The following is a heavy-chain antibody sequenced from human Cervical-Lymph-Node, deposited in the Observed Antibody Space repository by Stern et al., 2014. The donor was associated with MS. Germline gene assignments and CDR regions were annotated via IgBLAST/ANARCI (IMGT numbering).Heavy chain of an antibody. CDR3: ARGREPRYFDL. CDR2: MNPNSGNT. Sequence: QVQLVQSGAEVKKPGASVKVSCEASGYTFTNYGINWVRQATGQGFEWMGWMNPNSGNTGYAQKFQGRVTMTRNTSISTAYMELNSLTSEDTAVYYCARGREPRYFDLWGRGTLVTVSS. J-gene: IGHJ2*01. D-gene: IGHD1-26*01. CDR1: GYTFTNYG. V-gene: IGHV1-8*01.